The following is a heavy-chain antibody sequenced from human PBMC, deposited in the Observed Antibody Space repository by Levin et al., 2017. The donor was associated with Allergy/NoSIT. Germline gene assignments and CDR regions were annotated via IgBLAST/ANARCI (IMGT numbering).Heavy chain of an antibody. V-gene: IGHV4-61*01. D-gene: IGHD1-14*01. CDR2: IYNIGST. Sequence: SPTLSLTCTVSGVSVSSASYYWSWIRQAPGKRPEWIGYIYNIGSTKYNPSLQSRVTMSVDTSANQFSLKLSSVTVADTAVYYCATIAGTTYNYYYGMDAWGQGTTVIVSS. J-gene: IGHJ6*02. CDR1: GVSVSSASYY. CDR3: ATIAGTTYNYYYGMDA.